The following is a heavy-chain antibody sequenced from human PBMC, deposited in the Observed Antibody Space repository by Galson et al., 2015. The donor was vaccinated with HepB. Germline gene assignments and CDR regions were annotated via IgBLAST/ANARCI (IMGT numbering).Heavy chain of an antibody. Sequence: SVKVSCKASGYTFTTYDINWVRQATGQGLEWMGWMNPKSGYTGYAQKFQGRVTMTRNTSISTAYMELSSLRSEDTAVYYCASPAMVRGVDSRDGMDVWGQGTTVTVSS. CDR2: MNPKSGYT. CDR1: GYTFTTYD. V-gene: IGHV1-8*01. CDR3: ASPAMVRGVDSRDGMDV. J-gene: IGHJ6*02. D-gene: IGHD3-10*01.